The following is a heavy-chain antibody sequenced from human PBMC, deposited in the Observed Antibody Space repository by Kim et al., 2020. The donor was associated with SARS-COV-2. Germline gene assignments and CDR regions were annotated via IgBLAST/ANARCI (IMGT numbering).Heavy chain of an antibody. D-gene: IGHD6-19*01. CDR3: ARRQYSSGWYYFDY. Sequence: GRSLRLSCAASGFTLSGYWMHWVRQAPGKGLVWVSRINSDGRTTSYADSVKGRFTISRDNAKNTLYLQMNSLRAEDTAVYYCARRQYSSGWYYFDYWRQ. CDR2: INSDGRTT. J-gene: IGHJ4*02. CDR1: GFTLSGYW. V-gene: IGHV3-74*01.